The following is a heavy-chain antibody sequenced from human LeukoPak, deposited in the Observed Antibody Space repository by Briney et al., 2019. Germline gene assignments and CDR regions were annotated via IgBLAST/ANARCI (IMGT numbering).Heavy chain of an antibody. CDR1: GGSISGYR. Sequence: SETLSLTCTVSGGSISGYRWSWIRQSAGKGLEWIGRIYPTGYTDYNPSLKSRVTMSVDTSKNQFSLKLSSVTAADTAVYYCASGGIVATIDYYYGMDVWGQGTTVTVSS. CDR3: ASGGIVATIDYYYGMDV. CDR2: IYPTGYT. V-gene: IGHV4-4*07. D-gene: IGHD5-12*01. J-gene: IGHJ6*02.